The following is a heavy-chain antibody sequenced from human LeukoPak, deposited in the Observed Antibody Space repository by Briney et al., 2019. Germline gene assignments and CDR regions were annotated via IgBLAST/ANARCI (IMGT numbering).Heavy chain of an antibody. CDR2: ISDNGGMT. CDR3: YVSGWTEDIDN. D-gene: IGHD6-19*01. J-gene: IGHJ4*02. Sequence: GGSLRLSCSASGITFSSHAMHWVRQAPGKGLEYVSAISDNGGMTFYADSVKGRFTISRDNSKNTLYLQMRSLKGEDTAVYYCYVSGWTEDIDNWGQETLVTVSS. CDR1: GITFSSHA. V-gene: IGHV3-64D*06.